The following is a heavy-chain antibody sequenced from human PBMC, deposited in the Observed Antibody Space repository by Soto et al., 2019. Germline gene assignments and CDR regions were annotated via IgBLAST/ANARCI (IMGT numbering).Heavy chain of an antibody. Sequence: QITLKESGPALVKPTQTLTLTCTISGFSLSTGGVGVGWIRQPPGKALEWLALIYWDDDKRYSPSLRSRLTITKDTSKNQLVLTMTNIDPVDTATYYCAHSRCGGDCLQSYSSHYYYGMDVWGQGTTVTVSS. CDR3: AHSRCGGDCLQSYSSHYYYGMDV. CDR2: IYWDDDK. CDR1: GFSLSTGGVG. V-gene: IGHV2-5*02. J-gene: IGHJ6*02. D-gene: IGHD2-21*02.